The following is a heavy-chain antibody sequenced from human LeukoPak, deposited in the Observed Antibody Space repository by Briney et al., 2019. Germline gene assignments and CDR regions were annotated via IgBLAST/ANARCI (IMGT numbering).Heavy chain of an antibody. Sequence: ASVKVSCKASGYTFTSYDINWVRQATGQGLEWMGWMNPNSGKTGYAQKFQGRVTMTRNTSISTAYMELSSLRSEDTAVYYCARGVDRPTWLWAHPFDYWGQGTLVTVSS. V-gene: IGHV1-8*01. D-gene: IGHD3-16*01. CDR2: MNPNSGKT. J-gene: IGHJ4*02. CDR1: GYTFTSYD. CDR3: ARGVDRPTWLWAHPFDY.